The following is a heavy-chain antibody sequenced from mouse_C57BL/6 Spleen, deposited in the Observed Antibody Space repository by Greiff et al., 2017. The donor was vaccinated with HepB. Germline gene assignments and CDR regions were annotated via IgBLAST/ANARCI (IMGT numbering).Heavy chain of an antibody. CDR3: AREGQLRLLFAY. V-gene: IGHV1-77*01. CDR1: GYTFTDYY. J-gene: IGHJ3*01. CDR2: IGPGSGST. Sequence: QVQLQQSGAELVKPGASVKISCKASGYTFTDYYINWVKQRPGQGLEWIGKIGPGSGSTYYNEKFKGKATLTAEKSSSTAYMLLISLTSEDSAVYFCAREGQLRLLFAYWGQGTLVTVSA. D-gene: IGHD3-2*02.